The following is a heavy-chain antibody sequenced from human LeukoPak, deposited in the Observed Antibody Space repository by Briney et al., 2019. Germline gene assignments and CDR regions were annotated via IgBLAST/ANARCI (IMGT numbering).Heavy chain of an antibody. CDR1: GDSISNSAYY. J-gene: IGHJ2*01. D-gene: IGHD3-10*01. V-gene: IGHV4-61*08. Sequence: SETLSLTCTVSGDSISNSAYYWGWIRQPPGKGLECIGYISYSGSTNFNPSLQSRVTMSVATSKNQFSLKLNSVTAADTAVYYCAKAMSSAWNFDLWGRGTLVTVSS. CDR2: ISYSGST. CDR3: AKAMSSAWNFDL.